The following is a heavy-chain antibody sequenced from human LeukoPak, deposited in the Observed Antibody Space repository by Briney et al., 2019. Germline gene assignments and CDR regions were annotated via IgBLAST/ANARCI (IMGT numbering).Heavy chain of an antibody. CDR2: INPNSGGT. V-gene: IGHV1-2*02. D-gene: IGHD2-21*01. J-gene: IGHJ4*02. CDR1: GYTFTSYG. Sequence: ASVKVSCKASGYTFTSYGISWVRQAPGQGLEWMGWINPNSGGTNYVQKFQGRVTLTRDTSISTVYMELTTLTSDDTALYYCAVAPGDYWGQGTLVSVSA. CDR3: AVAPGDY.